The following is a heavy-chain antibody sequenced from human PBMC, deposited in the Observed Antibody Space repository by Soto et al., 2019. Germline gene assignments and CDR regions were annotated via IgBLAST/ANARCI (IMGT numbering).Heavy chain of an antibody. CDR2: ISSSSSYI. J-gene: IGHJ3*02. D-gene: IGHD2-21*02. CDR1: GFTFSSYS. CDR3: ARAATYANGAYCGGDCQDAFDI. V-gene: IGHV3-21*01. Sequence: PGGSLRLSCAASGFTFSSYSMNWVRQAPGKGLEWVSSISSSSSYIYYADSVKGRFTISRDNAKNSLYLQMNSLRAEDTAVYYCARAATYANGAYCGGDCQDAFDIWGQGTRIAVSS.